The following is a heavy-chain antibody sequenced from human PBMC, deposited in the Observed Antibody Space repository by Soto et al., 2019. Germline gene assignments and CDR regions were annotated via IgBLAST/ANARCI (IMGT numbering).Heavy chain of an antibody. Sequence: ASVKVSCKASGYTFTGYYMHWVRQATGQGLEWMGWMNPNSGNTGYAQKFQGRVTMTRNTSISTAYMELSSLRSEDTAVYYCAIMWIQLWSYMDVWGKGTTVTVSS. CDR1: GYTFTGYY. D-gene: IGHD5-18*01. V-gene: IGHV1-8*02. CDR2: MNPNSGNT. CDR3: AIMWIQLWSYMDV. J-gene: IGHJ6*03.